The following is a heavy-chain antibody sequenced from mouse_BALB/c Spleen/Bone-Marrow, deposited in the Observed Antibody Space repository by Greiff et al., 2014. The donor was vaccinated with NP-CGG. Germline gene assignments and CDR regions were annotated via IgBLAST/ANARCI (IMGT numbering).Heavy chain of an antibody. CDR2: IGNKANGYTT. Sequence: VQLKDSGGGLVQPGGSLRLSCATSGFTFTDYYMSWVRQPPGKALEWLGFIGNKANGYTTEYSAYVKGRFTISRATSKSILYLQRNPRRAEYSATYYGARYRRYDLAWFAYWGQGTLFTVPA. CDR1: GFTFTDYY. D-gene: IGHD2-14*01. V-gene: IGHV7-3*02. CDR3: ARYRRYDLAWFAY. J-gene: IGHJ3*01.